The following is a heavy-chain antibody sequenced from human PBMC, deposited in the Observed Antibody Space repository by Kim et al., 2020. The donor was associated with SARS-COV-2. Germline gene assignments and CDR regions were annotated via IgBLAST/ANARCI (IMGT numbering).Heavy chain of an antibody. Sequence: SVKVSCKASGGTFSSYAISWVRQAPGQGLEWMGGIIPIFGTANYAQKFQGRVTITADESTSTAYMELSSLRSEDTAVYYCAREGYSYGYKYYYGMDVWGQGTTVTVSS. J-gene: IGHJ6*02. CDR3: AREGYSYGYKYYYGMDV. D-gene: IGHD5-18*01. CDR1: GGTFSSYA. CDR2: IIPIFGTA. V-gene: IGHV1-69*13.